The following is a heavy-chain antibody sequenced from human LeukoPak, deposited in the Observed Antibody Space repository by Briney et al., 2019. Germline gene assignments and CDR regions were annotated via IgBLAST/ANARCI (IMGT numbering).Heavy chain of an antibody. V-gene: IGHV1-69*05. J-gene: IGHJ4*02. CDR2: IIPIFGPP. CDR3: ARSLVGQPNYDSWSAFSHSFDY. Sequence: GASVKVSCKASGVTFNSYTISWVRQAPGQGLEWMGGIIPIFGPPTYAQKFQDRVAITTDESTTSAYMELRSLRSEDTAVYYCARSLVGQPNYDSWSAFSHSFDYWGQGSLVTVSS. CDR1: GVTFNSYT. D-gene: IGHD3-3*01.